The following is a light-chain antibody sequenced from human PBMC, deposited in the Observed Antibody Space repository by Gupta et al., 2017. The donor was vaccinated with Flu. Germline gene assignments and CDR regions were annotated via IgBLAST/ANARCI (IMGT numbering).Light chain of an antibody. CDR2: GAS. Sequence: EIVLTQSPGTLSLSPGERATLSCRASQSVRSSYLAWYQQKPGQAPRLLIYGASSRATGIPDRFSGSGSGTEFTLTISRLEPEDFAVYYCQQEGSSPYTFGQGTKMDIK. V-gene: IGKV3-20*01. CDR3: QQEGSSPYT. J-gene: IGKJ2*01. CDR1: QSVRSSY.